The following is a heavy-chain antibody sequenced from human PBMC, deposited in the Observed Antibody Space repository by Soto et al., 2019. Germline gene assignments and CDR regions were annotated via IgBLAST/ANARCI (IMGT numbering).Heavy chain of an antibody. V-gene: IGHV1-18*01. D-gene: IGHD6-6*01. CDR2: ISAYNGNT. Sequence: GPSVKVSCTASGYTFTSYGISWVRQAPGQGLEWMGWISAYNGNTNYAQKLQGRVTMTTDTSTSTDYMELRSLRSEDTAVYYCATRSRSASSSPDYYYYGMDVWGQGTTVTVSS. CDR1: GYTFTSYG. CDR3: ATRSRSASSSPDYYYYGMDV. J-gene: IGHJ6*02.